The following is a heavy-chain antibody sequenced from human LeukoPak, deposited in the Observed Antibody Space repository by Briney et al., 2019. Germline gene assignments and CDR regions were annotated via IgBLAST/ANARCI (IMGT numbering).Heavy chain of an antibody. D-gene: IGHD1-1*01. V-gene: IGHV3-7*01. CDR1: GFTFSSYW. CDR3: AKLASLDAFDI. Sequence: GGSLRLSCAASGFTFSSYWMSWVRQAPGKGLEWVANIKQDGSEKYYVDSVKGRFTISSDNAKNSLYLQMNSLRAEDTAVYYCAKLASLDAFDIWGQGTMVTVSS. CDR2: IKQDGSEK. J-gene: IGHJ3*02.